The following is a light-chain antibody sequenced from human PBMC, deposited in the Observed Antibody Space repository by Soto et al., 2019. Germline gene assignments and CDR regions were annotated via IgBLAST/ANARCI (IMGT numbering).Light chain of an antibody. CDR2: KAS. CDR3: QQYNSYSWP. J-gene: IGKJ1*01. V-gene: IGKV1-5*03. Sequence: EIQMTQSPSALSASVGDRVTITCRASQSISSWLAWYQQKPGKAPKLLIYKASSLESGVPSRFSGSGSGTEFTLTISSLQPDDFATYYCQQYNSYSWPFGQRTKV. CDR1: QSISSW.